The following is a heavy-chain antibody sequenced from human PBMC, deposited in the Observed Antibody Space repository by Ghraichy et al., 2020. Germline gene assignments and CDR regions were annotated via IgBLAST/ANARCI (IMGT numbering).Heavy chain of an antibody. J-gene: IGHJ4*02. Sequence: GGSLRLSCAASGFTFDDYAMHWVRQAPGKGLEWVSGISWNSGSIGYADSVKGRFTISRDNAKNSLYLQMNSLRAEDTALYYCAKDSSGSYTGSFDYWGQGTLVTVSS. V-gene: IGHV3-9*01. D-gene: IGHD1-26*01. CDR2: ISWNSGSI. CDR3: AKDSSGSYTGSFDY. CDR1: GFTFDDYA.